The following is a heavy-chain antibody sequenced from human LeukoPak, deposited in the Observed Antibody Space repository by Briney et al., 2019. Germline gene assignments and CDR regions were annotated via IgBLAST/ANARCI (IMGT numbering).Heavy chain of an antibody. CDR2: ISGSGGST. CDR1: GFTFSSYA. CDR3: ANSPRGYDSRNY. J-gene: IGHJ4*02. D-gene: IGHD3-22*01. Sequence: GGSLRLSCAASGFTFSSYAMSWVRQAPGKGLEWVSAISGSGGSTYYADSVKGRFTISRDNSKNTLYLQMNSLRAEDTAVYYRANSPRGYDSRNYWGQGTLVTVSS. V-gene: IGHV3-23*01.